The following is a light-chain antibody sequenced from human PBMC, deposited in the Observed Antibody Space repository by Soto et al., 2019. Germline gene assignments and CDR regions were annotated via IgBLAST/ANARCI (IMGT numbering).Light chain of an antibody. J-gene: IGKJ3*01. CDR2: DAS. CDR1: QSINRW. V-gene: IGKV1-5*01. Sequence: DIQMTQSPSTLAASVGDRVTITCRASQSINRWLAWYQQKPGKAPKVLIYDASSLQIGVPSRFSGSGSGTEFTVTITRLQPDHFGNYYCQQYDGNFGPGTKVEFK. CDR3: QQYDGN.